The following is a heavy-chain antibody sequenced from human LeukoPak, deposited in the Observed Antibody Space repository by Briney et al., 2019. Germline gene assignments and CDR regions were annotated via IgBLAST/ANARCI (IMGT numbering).Heavy chain of an antibody. CDR3: ARLYCSSTSCYGYNWFDP. D-gene: IGHD2-2*01. CDR2: YNGNT. J-gene: IGHJ5*02. V-gene: IGHV1-18*01. Sequence: YNGNTNYAQKLQGRVTMTTDTSTSTAYMELRSLRSDDTAVYYCARLYCSSTSCYGYNWFDPWGQGTLVTVSS.